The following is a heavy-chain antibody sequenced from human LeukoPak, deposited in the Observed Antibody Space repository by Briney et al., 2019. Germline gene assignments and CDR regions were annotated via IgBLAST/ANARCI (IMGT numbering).Heavy chain of an antibody. J-gene: IGHJ4*02. CDR2: IIPIFGTA. D-gene: IGHD3-3*01. V-gene: IGHV1-69*13. CDR1: GGTFSSYA. CDR3: ATDRGWRTSGYYLYYFEY. Sequence: ASVKVSCKASGGTFSSYAISWVRQAPGQGLEWMGGIIPIFGTANYAQKFQGRVTITADESTSTAYMELSSLRSEDTAVYYCATDRGWRTSGYYLYYFEYWGQGTLVTYSS.